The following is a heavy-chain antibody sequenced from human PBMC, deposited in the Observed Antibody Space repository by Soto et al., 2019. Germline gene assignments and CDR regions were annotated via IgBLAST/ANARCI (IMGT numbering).Heavy chain of an antibody. V-gene: IGHV1-69*02. D-gene: IGHD2-15*01. CDR3: ATLAGRYCSGGSCYAFDI. CDR2: IIPILGIA. Sequence: SVKVSCKSSGGTFSSYTISWVRQAPGQGLEWMGRIIPILGIANYAQKFQGRVTITADKSTSTAYMELSSLRSEDTAVYYCATLAGRYCSGGSCYAFDIWGQGTMVTVSS. CDR1: GGTFSSYT. J-gene: IGHJ3*02.